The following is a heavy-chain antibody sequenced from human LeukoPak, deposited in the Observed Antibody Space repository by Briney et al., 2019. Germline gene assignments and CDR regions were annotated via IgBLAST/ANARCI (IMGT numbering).Heavy chain of an antibody. J-gene: IGHJ4*02. CDR1: GGSISSYY. CDR3: ARTPGYSGSYYFDY. D-gene: IGHD1-26*01. CDR2: IYYSGST. V-gene: IGHV4-59*01. Sequence: SETLSLTCTVSGGSISSYYWSWIRQPPGKGLEWIGYIYYSGSTNYNPSLKSRVTISVDTSKNQFSLKLSSVTAADTAVYYCARTPGYSGSYYFDYWGQGTLVTVSS.